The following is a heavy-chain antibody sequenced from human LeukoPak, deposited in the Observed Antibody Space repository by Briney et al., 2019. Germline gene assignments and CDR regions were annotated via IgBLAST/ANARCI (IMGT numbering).Heavy chain of an antibody. CDR2: IWSDTTNK. CDR3: ARDRLTTVTTFHFDY. CDR1: GFTFSTYA. D-gene: IGHD4-17*01. V-gene: IGHV3-33*01. Sequence: GRSLRLSCAASGFTFSTYAMHWVRQAPGKGLEWVAVIWSDTTNKYYADSVKGRFTISRDNSKNTLYLQMSSLRAEDTAMYYCARDRLTTVTTFHFDYWGQGTLVTVPS. J-gene: IGHJ4*02.